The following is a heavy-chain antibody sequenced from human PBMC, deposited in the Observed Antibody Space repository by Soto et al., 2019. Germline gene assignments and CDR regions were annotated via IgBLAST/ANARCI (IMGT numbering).Heavy chain of an antibody. V-gene: IGHV5-51*01. CDR3: VRRAEGRPGDRYYYVALDV. J-gene: IGHJ6*02. CDR2: INPADSAT. D-gene: IGHD6-6*01. Sequence: PGASLKISCKASGYSYTSYWIGWVRQRPRSGLEWMGIINPADSATNYRPSFQSHVTISADRSTSTAFLQWSSLTASDTAMYYCVRRAEGRPGDRYYYVALDVWGQGTTVTVSS. CDR1: GYSYTSYW.